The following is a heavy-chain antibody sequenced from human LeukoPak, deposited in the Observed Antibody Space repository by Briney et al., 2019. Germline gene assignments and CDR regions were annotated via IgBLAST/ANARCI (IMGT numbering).Heavy chain of an antibody. D-gene: IGHD3-3*01. CDR3: ARLRFLEWLRYYMDV. CDR2: IKQDGSEK. V-gene: IGHV3-7*01. Sequence: GGSLRLSCAASGFTFSSYWMSWVRQAPGKGLEWVANIKQDGSEKYYVDSVKGRFTVSRDNAKNSLYLQMNSLRAEDTAVYYCARLRFLEWLRYYMDVWGKGTTVTVSS. CDR1: GFTFSSYW. J-gene: IGHJ6*03.